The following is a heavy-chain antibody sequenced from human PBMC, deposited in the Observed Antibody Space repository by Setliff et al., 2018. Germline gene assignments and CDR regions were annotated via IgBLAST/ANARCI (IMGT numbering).Heavy chain of an antibody. D-gene: IGHD5-18*01. V-gene: IGHV4-38-2*02. Sequence: SETLSLTCIVSGFSISSGYYWGWSRQPPGKGLEWIGSIYHSGSTYYNPSLKSRVTISVDTSKNQFSLKMSSVTAADTAVYYCATRIEGYSYGHHYFDYWGQGTLVTVSS. J-gene: IGHJ4*02. CDR2: IYHSGST. CDR3: ATRIEGYSYGHHYFDY. CDR1: GFSISSGYY.